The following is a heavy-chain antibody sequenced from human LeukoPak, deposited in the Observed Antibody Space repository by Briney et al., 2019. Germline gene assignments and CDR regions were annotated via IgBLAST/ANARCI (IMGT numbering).Heavy chain of an antibody. CDR3: ARDPGIIGTAVDF. CDR2: INHSGSS. D-gene: IGHD1-7*01. Sequence: SETLSLTCVVSDGSYTGYYCNWFRQPPGKGLEWIGEINHSGSSSYNPSLQSRVTMSVNTSNNQFSLKMTSVTAADTAVYYCARDPGIIGTAVDFWGQGTLVTVSS. J-gene: IGHJ4*02. CDR1: DGSYTGYY. V-gene: IGHV4-34*01.